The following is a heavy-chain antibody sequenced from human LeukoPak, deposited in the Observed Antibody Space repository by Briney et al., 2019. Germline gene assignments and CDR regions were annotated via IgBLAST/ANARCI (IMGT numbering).Heavy chain of an antibody. CDR3: ARDHCSGGSCYSGVNWFDP. D-gene: IGHD2-15*01. CDR1: GGTFSSYA. Sequence: GSSVKVSCKASGGTFSSYAISWVRQAPGQGLEWMGWINPNSGGTNYAQKFQGRVTMTRDTSISTAYMELSRLRSDDTAVYYCARDHCSGGSCYSGVNWFDPWGQGTLVTVSS. CDR2: INPNSGGT. J-gene: IGHJ5*02. V-gene: IGHV1-2*02.